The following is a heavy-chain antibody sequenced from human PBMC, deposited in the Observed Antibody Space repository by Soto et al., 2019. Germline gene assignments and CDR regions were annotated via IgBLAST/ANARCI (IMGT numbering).Heavy chain of an antibody. CDR2: MFYSGTT. V-gene: IGHV4-39*01. J-gene: IGHJ4*02. Sequence: QVQLQESGPGLVKPSETLSLTCTVSGVSINSRGYYWGWIRQPPGKGLEWIESMFYSGTTYYNPSIKSRITIAVDSSKNQFSLSLSSVTAADTAFYYCARKEDGYNRLFDYWGQGILVTVSS. CDR3: ARKEDGYNRLFDY. CDR1: GVSINSRGYY. D-gene: IGHD5-12*01.